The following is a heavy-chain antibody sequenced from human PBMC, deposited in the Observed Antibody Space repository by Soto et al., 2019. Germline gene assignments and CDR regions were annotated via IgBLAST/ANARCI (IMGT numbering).Heavy chain of an antibody. D-gene: IGHD3-10*01. CDR2: ISGTGGST. CDR3: AKEGNGFGGPDY. Sequence: GWSLRLSCAASGYTFSNYFLSGVLKEPGKGLEWVSAISGTGGSTYYADSVKGRFTISRDNSKNTLYVQMNSLRVEDTALYSCAKEGNGFGGPDYWGQGPLVTVSS. CDR1: GYTFSNYF. J-gene: IGHJ4*02. V-gene: IGHV3-23*01.